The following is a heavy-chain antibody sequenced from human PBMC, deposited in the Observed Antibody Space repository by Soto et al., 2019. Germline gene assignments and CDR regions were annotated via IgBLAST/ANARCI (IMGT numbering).Heavy chain of an antibody. CDR3: ARSRGVCGGISSYRLYYYMAV. J-gene: IGHJ6*03. CDR1: GFTDSENV. D-gene: IGHD2-2*01. Sequence: GGSMRLSCAASGFTDSENVIRCVSQAPGKGLEWVSVIYSGGSTYYADSVKGRFTISRDNSKNTLYLQMNSLRAEDTAVYYCARSRGVCGGISSYRLYYYMAVGGKGTTVPVS. V-gene: IGHV3-66*01. CDR2: IYSGGST.